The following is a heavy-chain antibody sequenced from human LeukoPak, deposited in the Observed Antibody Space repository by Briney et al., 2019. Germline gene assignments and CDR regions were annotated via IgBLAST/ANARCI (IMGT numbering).Heavy chain of an antibody. CDR1: GFTFSTYW. J-gene: IGHJ5*02. Sequence: GGSLRLSCAASGFTFSTYWMNWYRQPPGKGLEWVAAISNGNTYYADSVRGRFAISRDDSKNMVYLQMNSLRDEDTALYYCVREAGYCASVCLKSNWFDPWGQGTLVTVSS. D-gene: IGHD2-15*01. CDR3: VREAGYCASVCLKSNWFDP. V-gene: IGHV3-23*01. CDR2: ISNGNT.